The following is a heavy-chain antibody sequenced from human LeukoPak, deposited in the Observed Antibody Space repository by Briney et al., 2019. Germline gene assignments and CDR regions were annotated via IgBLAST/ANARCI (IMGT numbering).Heavy chain of an antibody. V-gene: IGHV3-74*01. J-gene: IGHJ4*02. CDR1: GFTFSSYW. CDR3: ARTRTTGVPRYLDY. Sequence: GGSLRLSCAASGFTFSSYWMNWVRQAPGKGLVWVSRIASDGSSTTYADSVKGRFSISRDNAKNTLYLQMNSLRVEDTAVYYCARTRTTGVPRYLDYWGQGTLVTVSS. CDR2: IASDGSST. D-gene: IGHD4-11*01.